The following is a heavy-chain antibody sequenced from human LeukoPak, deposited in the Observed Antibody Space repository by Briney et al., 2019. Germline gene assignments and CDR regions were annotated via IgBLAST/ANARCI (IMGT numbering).Heavy chain of an antibody. CDR2: MNPNCGNT. J-gene: IGHJ4*02. V-gene: IGHV1-8*01. D-gene: IGHD6-25*01. CDR3: AQREAGFDY. CDR1: GYTFTNND. Sequence: GASVKVSCTASGYTFTNNDINWVRQAPGQGLEWMGWMNPNCGNTGYGQKFQGRVTMTRNTSISAAYMELSSLRSDDTAVYYCAQREAGFDYWGQGTLVTVSS.